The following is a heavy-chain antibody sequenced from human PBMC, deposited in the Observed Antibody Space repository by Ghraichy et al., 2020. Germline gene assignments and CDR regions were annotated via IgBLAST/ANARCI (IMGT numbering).Heavy chain of an antibody. CDR2: ISGDGTII. CDR3: ARAGPVYCSAVSCYFGDS. J-gene: IGHJ5*02. V-gene: IGHV3-74*01. Sequence: GGSLRLSCAASGFTFSSYWMHWVRQAPGKGLVWVSHISGDGTIIHYADSVKDRFTISRDNAKNTLYLQMTSLRAEDTAVYYCARAGPVYCSAVSCYFGDSWGQGTLVTVSS. D-gene: IGHD2-15*01. CDR1: GFTFSSYW.